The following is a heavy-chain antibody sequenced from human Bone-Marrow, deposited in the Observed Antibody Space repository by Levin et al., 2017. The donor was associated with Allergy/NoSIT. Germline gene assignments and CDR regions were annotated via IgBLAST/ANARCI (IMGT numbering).Heavy chain of an antibody. J-gene: IGHJ4*02. D-gene: IGHD4-17*01. CDR1: GYTFTSYY. Sequence: ASVKVSCKASGYTFTSYYMHWVRQAPGQGLEWMGIINPSGGSTSYAQKFQGRVTMTRDTSTSTVYMELSSLRSEDTAVYYCARDSRDSMTTVTIIDYWGQGTLVTVSS. CDR2: INPSGGST. CDR3: ARDSRDSMTTVTIIDY. V-gene: IGHV1-46*01.